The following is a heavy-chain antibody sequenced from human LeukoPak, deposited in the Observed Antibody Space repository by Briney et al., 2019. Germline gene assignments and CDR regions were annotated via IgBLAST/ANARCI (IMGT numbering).Heavy chain of an antibody. CDR3: ARRLTQYDCFDP. D-gene: IGHD2-2*01. CDR2: TYYRSTWYN. V-gene: IGHV6-1*01. J-gene: IGHJ5*02. Sequence: SQTLSLTCAISGDSVSSNSVTWNWIRQSPSRGLEWLGRTYYRSTWYNDYAVSVRGRTTVNPDTSKNQFSLHLNSVTPEDTAVYYCARRLTQYDCFDPWGQGILVTVSS. CDR1: GDSVSSNSVT.